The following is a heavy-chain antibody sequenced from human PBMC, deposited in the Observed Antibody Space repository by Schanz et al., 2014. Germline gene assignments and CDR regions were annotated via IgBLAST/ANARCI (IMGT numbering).Heavy chain of an antibody. CDR2: ITAYNGDA. CDR3: ARLSVAGRPHVNYWYFDL. D-gene: IGHD6-19*01. V-gene: IGHV1-18*01. Sequence: QVQLVQSGAEVKKPGASVKVSCKASGYTFTSHGISWVRQAPGQGLEWMGWITAYNGDANYAQKFQGWVTMTRDTYICTAYMEVSRLKSDDTAVYYCARLSVAGRPHVNYWYFDLWGRGTLVTVSS. CDR1: GYTFTSHG. J-gene: IGHJ2*01.